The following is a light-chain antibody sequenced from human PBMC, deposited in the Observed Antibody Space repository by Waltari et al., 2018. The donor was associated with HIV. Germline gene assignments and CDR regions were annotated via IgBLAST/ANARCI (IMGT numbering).Light chain of an antibody. CDR3: MQSLEIPHT. Sequence: VMPQSPLSLPATPGEPATISCRSGQSLLHSDGYTFLDWYLQRPGQPPQLLIYLGSHRAPGVPTRFTGSGSDTNFILNITRVEADDVGVYLCMQSLEIPHTFGQGTRVEI. V-gene: IGKV2-28*01. CDR1: QSLLHSDGYTF. CDR2: LGS. J-gene: IGKJ2*01.